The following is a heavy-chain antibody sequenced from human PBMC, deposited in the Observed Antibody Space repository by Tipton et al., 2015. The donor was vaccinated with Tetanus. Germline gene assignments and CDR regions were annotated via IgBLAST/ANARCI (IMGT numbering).Heavy chain of an antibody. CDR3: AQEVEMAIPFYYAMDV. D-gene: IGHD2-21*01. Sequence: QSGPEVKKPGASVNISCKASGYTFTSHYVHWVRQAPGQGLEWMGMINPSGGYTRSAQTLQGRVKVTRDTSTTTVYMELSSLRPGDTAVYYCAQEVEMAIPFYYAMDVWGQGTTVTVSS. V-gene: IGHV1-46*04. CDR1: GYTFTSHY. CDR2: INPSGGYT. J-gene: IGHJ6*02.